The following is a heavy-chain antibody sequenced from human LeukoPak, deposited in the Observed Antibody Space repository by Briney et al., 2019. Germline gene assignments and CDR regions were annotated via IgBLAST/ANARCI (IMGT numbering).Heavy chain of an antibody. D-gene: IGHD3-22*01. V-gene: IGHV4-34*01. CDR2: INHSGST. Sequence: SETLSLTCAVYGGSFSGYYWSWIRQPPGKGLEWIGEINHSGSTNYNPSLKCRVTISVDTSKNQFSLKLSSVTAADTAVYYCARRSGYYNPRSWFDPWGQGTLVTVSS. CDR1: GGSFSGYY. J-gene: IGHJ5*02. CDR3: ARRSGYYNPRSWFDP.